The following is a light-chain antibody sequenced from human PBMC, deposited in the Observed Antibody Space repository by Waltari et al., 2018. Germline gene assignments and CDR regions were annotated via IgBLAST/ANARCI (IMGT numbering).Light chain of an antibody. J-gene: IGLJ1*01. CDR3: CSYAGTNNFYV. CDR2: EVI. Sequence: HSALPHPPSASGPPGGPVPSPCPGTSSDIGHYAHVLWYQQHPGKAPKLMIYEVIKRPSGVPDRFSGSKSGNTASLTVSGLQAEDEADYYCCSYAGTNNFYVFGTGTKVTVL. CDR1: SSDIGHYAH. V-gene: IGLV2-8*01.